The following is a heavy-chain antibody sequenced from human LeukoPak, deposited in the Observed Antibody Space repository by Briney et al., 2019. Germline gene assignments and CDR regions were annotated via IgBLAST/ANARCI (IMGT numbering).Heavy chain of an antibody. J-gene: IGHJ4*02. CDR3: ARSVWYYYNDGVTY. Sequence: GGSLRLSCAASGFTFDDYGMSWVRQAPGKGLEWVSGINWNGGSTGYADSVKGRFTISRDNAKNSLYLQMNSLRAEDTALYYCARSVWYYYNDGVTYWGQGTLVTVSS. CDR1: GFTFDDYG. CDR2: INWNGGST. V-gene: IGHV3-20*04. D-gene: IGHD2/OR15-2a*01.